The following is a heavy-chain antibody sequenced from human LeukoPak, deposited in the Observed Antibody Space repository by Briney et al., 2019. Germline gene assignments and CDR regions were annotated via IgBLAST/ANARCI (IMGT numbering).Heavy chain of an antibody. J-gene: IGHJ4*02. V-gene: IGHV3-23*01. CDR1: GFTFSNYW. D-gene: IGHD4-23*01. CDR3: AMYGGKVPDY. Sequence: GGSLRLSCAASGFTFSNYWMSWVRQAPGKGLEWVSAISGSGGSTYHADSVKGRFTISRDNSKNTLYLQMNSLRAEDTAVYYCAMYGGKVPDYWGQGTLVTVSS. CDR2: ISGSGGST.